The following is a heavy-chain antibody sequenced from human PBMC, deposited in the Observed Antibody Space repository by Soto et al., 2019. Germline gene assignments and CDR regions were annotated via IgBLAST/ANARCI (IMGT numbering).Heavy chain of an antibody. Sequence: QVQLQESGPGLVKPSETLSLSCTVSGGSVSSGGYYWSWIRQPPGRGLEWIGYIYSSGSTNYNPSLKSRITISVDTSRNQFSLRLSSATAADTAVYYCASAAPRYSTSWFCFEYWGQGTPVTVSS. CDR1: GGSVSSGGYY. J-gene: IGHJ4*02. V-gene: IGHV4-61*08. D-gene: IGHD6-13*01. CDR2: IYSSGST. CDR3: ASAAPRYSTSWFCFEY.